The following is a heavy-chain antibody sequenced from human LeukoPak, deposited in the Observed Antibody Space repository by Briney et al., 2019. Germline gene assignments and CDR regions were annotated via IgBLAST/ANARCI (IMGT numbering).Heavy chain of an antibody. Sequence: ASVKVSRKASGYTFTSYYMHWVRQAPGQGLEWMGIINPSGGSTSYAQKFQGRVTMTRDTSTSTVYMELSSLRSEDTAVYYCARDNYYDSAPMLFDYWGQGTLVTVSS. D-gene: IGHD3-22*01. CDR3: ARDNYYDSAPMLFDY. J-gene: IGHJ4*02. CDR2: INPSGGST. V-gene: IGHV1-46*01. CDR1: GYTFTSYY.